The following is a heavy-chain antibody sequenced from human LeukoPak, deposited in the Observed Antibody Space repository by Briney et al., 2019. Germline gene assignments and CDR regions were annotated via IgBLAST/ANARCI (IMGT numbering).Heavy chain of an antibody. J-gene: IGHJ4*02. CDR2: INPSGGST. V-gene: IGHV1-46*01. Sequence: ASVTVSCKASGYTFTIYYMHWVRQAPGQGLEWVGIINPSGGSTSYAQKFQGRVTMTRDTSTSTVYMELSSLRSEDTAVYYCARGPHPGYYDSSGYPPSYYWGQGTLVTVSS. D-gene: IGHD3-22*01. CDR1: GYTFTIYY. CDR3: ARGPHPGYYDSSGYPPSYY.